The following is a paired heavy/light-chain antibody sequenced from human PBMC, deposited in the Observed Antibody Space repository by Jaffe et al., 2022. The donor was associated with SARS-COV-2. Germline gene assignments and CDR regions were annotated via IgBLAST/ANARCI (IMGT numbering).Light chain of an antibody. CDR1: QSIRRY. CDR3: QQSYNTPWT. V-gene: IGKV1-39*01. J-gene: IGKJ1*01. Sequence: DIQMTQSPSSLSASVGDTVTITCRASQSIRRYLNWYQQKPGKAPKLLIYVASSLQSEVPSRFSGSGSGTDFTLTISSLQPEDFATYYCQQSYNTPWTFGQGTKVEI. CDR2: VAS.
Heavy chain of an antibody. CDR3: ARDQNVEASAMDV. CDR2: INTNTGTP. D-gene: IGHD2-15*01. Sequence: QVQLVQSGSELKKSGASVRVSCKSSGYTFSDYPMNWVRQAPGQGLEWMGWINTNTGTPTYAQGFTGRFVFSLDTSVSMAYLQISSLKAEDTAVYYCARDQNVEASAMDVWGQGTTVTVSS. V-gene: IGHV7-4-1*04. CDR1: GYTFSDYP. J-gene: IGHJ6*02.